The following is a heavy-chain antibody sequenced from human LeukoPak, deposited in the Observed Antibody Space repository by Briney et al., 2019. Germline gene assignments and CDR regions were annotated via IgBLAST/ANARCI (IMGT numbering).Heavy chain of an antibody. Sequence: PSETLSLTCTVSSGSISSYYWSWIRQPPGKGLEWIGYIYYSGSTNYNPSLKSRVTISVDTSKNQFSLKLSSVTAADTAVYYCARLLGGPYYFDYWGQGTLVTVSS. CDR2: IYYSGST. CDR3: ARLLGGPYYFDY. J-gene: IGHJ4*02. D-gene: IGHD2-15*01. V-gene: IGHV4-59*08. CDR1: SGSISSYY.